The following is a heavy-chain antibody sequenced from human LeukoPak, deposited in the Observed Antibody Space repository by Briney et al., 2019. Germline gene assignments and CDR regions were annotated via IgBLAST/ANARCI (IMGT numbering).Heavy chain of an antibody. CDR2: ISWNSGSI. D-gene: IGHD6-13*01. Sequence: GGSLRLSCAASGFTFDDYAMHWVRQAPGEGLEWVSGISWNSGSIGYADSVKGRFTISRDNAKNSLYLQMNSLRAEDTALYYCAGSSSSWYDDYWGQGTLVTVSS. CDR3: AGSSSSWYDDY. V-gene: IGHV3-9*01. CDR1: GFTFDDYA. J-gene: IGHJ4*02.